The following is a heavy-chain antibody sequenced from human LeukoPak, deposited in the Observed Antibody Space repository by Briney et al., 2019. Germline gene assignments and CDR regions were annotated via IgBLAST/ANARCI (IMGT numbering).Heavy chain of an antibody. CDR3: AKDRFSSGLREDYFDY. V-gene: IGHV3-30*18. CDR2: ISYDGSNK. CDR1: GFTFSSYG. J-gene: IGHJ4*02. Sequence: GRSLRLSCAASGFTFSSYGMHWVRQAPGKGLKWVAVISYDGSNKYYADSVKGRFTISRDNSKNTLYLQMNSLRAEDTAVYYCAKDRFSSGLREDYFDYWGQGTLVTVSS. D-gene: IGHD6-19*01.